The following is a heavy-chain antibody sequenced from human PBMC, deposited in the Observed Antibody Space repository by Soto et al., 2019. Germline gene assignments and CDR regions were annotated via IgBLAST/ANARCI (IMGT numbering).Heavy chain of an antibody. J-gene: IGHJ4*02. V-gene: IGHV3-30-3*01. CDR3: ARELAVPGPSGFDY. CDR2: ISYDASNK. Sequence: HPGGSLRLSCAASGFTFSSYTMHWVRQAPGKGLEWVTVISYDASNKHYADSAKGRFTISRDNSKNTLYLQMNSLRAEDTAVYYCARELAVPGPSGFDYWGQGTLVTVSS. CDR1: GFTFSSYT. D-gene: IGHD6-19*01.